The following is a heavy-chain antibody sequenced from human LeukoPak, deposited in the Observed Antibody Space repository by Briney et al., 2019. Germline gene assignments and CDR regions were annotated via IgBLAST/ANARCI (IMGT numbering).Heavy chain of an antibody. V-gene: IGHV2-70*01. CDR3: ARHYYYGMDV. CDR1: GFSLSTSGRC. CDR2: SDLDDDQ. Sequence: RGSGPALVNPTQTLTLTCTFSGFSLSTSGRCVSWIRQPPGKALEWLALSDLDDDQYYSTSLKTRLTISKDTSKNQVVLTMTNMDPVDTATYYCARHYYYGMDVWGQGTTVTVSS. J-gene: IGHJ6*02.